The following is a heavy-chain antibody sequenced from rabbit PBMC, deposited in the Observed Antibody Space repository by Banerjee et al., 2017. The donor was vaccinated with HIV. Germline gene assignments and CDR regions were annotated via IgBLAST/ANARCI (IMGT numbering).Heavy chain of an antibody. J-gene: IGHJ4*01. CDR3: ARGDVSYSGRDYYKIYGFNL. CDR2: IYGGSGST. CDR1: GFDFSSYYM. V-gene: IGHV1S45*01. Sequence: QEQLKETGGGLVQPGGSLTLSCKASGFDFSSYYMSWVRQAPGKGLEWIGIIYGGSGSTDYASWAKGRFTISKPSSTTVTLQMTSLTAADTATYFCARGDVSYSGRDYYKIYGFNLWGPGTLVTVS. D-gene: IGHD4-2*01.